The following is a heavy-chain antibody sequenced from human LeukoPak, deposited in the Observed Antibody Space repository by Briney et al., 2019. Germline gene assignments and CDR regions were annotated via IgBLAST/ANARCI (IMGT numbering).Heavy chain of an antibody. D-gene: IGHD2-21*01. Sequence: GGSLRLSCAASGFTFSSYGMHWVRQAPGKGLEWVAAISYDGSNKYYADSVKGRFTISRDNGKNSLYLQMLNLRTEDTAFYYYAKDVATVGIVDFWGQGTLVTVSS. CDR1: GFTFSSYG. J-gene: IGHJ4*02. CDR2: ISYDGSNK. CDR3: AKDVATVGIVDF. V-gene: IGHV3-30*18.